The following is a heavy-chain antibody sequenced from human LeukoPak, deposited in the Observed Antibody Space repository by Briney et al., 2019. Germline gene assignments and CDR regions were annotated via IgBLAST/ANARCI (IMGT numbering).Heavy chain of an antibody. J-gene: IGHJ4*02. D-gene: IGHD4-11*01. CDR1: GFTFSSYS. CDR3: ARGSRDDYSNPPFDH. CDR2: ISSSSSYI. Sequence: GGSLRLSCAASGFTFSSYSMNWVRQAPGKGLEWVSSISSSSSYIYYADSVKGRFTISKDNAKNSLYLQMNSLRAEDTAVYYCARGSRDDYSNPPFDHWGQGTLVTVSS. V-gene: IGHV3-21*01.